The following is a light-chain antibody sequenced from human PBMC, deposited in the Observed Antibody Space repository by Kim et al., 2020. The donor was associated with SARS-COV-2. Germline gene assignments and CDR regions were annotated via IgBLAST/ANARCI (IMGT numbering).Light chain of an antibody. Sequence: DIQMTQSLSSLSASVGDRVTITCRASQSISSWLAWYQHKPGKAPKCLIYAASSLQSGVPSRFSGSGSGTEFTHTISSLQPEDFATYYCQQYDNYPRTYGPGNKVGIK. J-gene: IGKJ1*01. V-gene: IGKV1D-16*01. CDR1: QSISSW. CDR2: AAS. CDR3: QQYDNYPRT.